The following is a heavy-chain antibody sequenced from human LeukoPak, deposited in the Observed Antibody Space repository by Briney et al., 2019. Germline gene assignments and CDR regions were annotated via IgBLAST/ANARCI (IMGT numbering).Heavy chain of an antibody. D-gene: IGHD5-24*01. J-gene: IGHJ5*02. CDR2: INHSGST. V-gene: IGHV4-34*01. CDR3: ARGRKRWLQYNWFDP. CDR1: GFTFSSYA. Sequence: GSLRLSCAASGFTFSSYAMSWVRQAPGKGLEWIGEINHSGSTNYNPSLKSRVTISVDTSKNQFSLKLSSVTAADTAVYYCARGRKRWLQYNWFDPWGQGTLVTVSS.